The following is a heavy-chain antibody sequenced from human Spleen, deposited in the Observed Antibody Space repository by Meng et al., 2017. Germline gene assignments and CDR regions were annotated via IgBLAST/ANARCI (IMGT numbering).Heavy chain of an antibody. CDR3: ASYYLGCY. CDR2: INSSGGSR. J-gene: IGHJ4*02. D-gene: IGHD1-26*01. V-gene: IGHV1-46*01. CDR1: RYTFTSYY. Sequence: QVQLVQSGAEVKKPGASVKVSCKASRYTFTSYYMHWVRQAPGQGLEWMGIINSSGGSRSYAQKFQGRVTMTRDTSTSTVYMELSSLRSDDTAIYYCASYYLGCYWGQGTLVTVSS.